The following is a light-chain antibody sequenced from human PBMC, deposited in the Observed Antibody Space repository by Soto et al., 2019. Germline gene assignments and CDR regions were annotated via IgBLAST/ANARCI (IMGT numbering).Light chain of an antibody. V-gene: IGLV2-14*01. J-gene: IGLJ2*01. CDR2: EVS. Sequence: QSALTQPPSASGSPGQSVTISCTGTSSDVGSYTFVSWYQQYPGKAPKLMIYEVSNRPSGVSNRFSGSKSGNTASLTISGLQAEDEADYYCSSYTSSSTRVFGGGTKLTVL. CDR3: SSYTSSSTRV. CDR1: SSDVGSYTF.